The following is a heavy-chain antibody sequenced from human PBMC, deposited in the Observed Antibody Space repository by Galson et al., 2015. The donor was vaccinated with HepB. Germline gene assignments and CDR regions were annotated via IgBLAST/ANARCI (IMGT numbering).Heavy chain of an antibody. CDR1: GFTFSTYA. J-gene: IGHJ6*02. CDR3: ASTTRSYYYYGMDV. CDR2: MWNDGSKK. V-gene: IGHV3-33*01. Sequence: SLRLSCAASGFTFSTYAMHWVRQAPGKGLEWVALMWNDGSKKYYADSVRGRFTISRDNSKNTLYLQSNSVRVKDTAVYYCASTTRSYYYYGMDVWGQGTTVTVSS. D-gene: IGHD1-26*01.